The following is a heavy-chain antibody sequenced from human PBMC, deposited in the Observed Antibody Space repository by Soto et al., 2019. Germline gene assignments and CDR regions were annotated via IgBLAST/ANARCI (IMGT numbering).Heavy chain of an antibody. J-gene: IGHJ3*02. CDR2: TYYRSKWYT. D-gene: IGHD6-13*01. V-gene: IGHV6-1*01. CDR3: ARVAFIAAAPTGRAFDI. Sequence: QVQLQQSGPGLVKPSQTLSLTCAISGDSVSSNTASWNWIRQSPSRGLEWLGRTYYRSKWYTDYAVSVKSRIAITPDTSKNQFSLQLNSVTPEDATVYYCARVAFIAAAPTGRAFDIWSQGTMVTVSS. CDR1: GDSVSSNTAS.